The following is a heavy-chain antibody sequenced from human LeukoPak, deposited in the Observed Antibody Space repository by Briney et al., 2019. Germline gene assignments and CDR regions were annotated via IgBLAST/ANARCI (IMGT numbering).Heavy chain of an antibody. CDR1: GFTFSSYW. Sequence: GGSLRLSCAASGFTFSSYWMTWVRQATGKGLEWVANIKQDGSEKNYVDSVKGRFTISRDNAKNSLYLQMNSLRAEHTAVYYCARARGYDFWSGYDGYDIWGQGTRVTVSS. CDR2: IKQDGSEK. J-gene: IGHJ3*02. D-gene: IGHD3/OR15-3a*01. V-gene: IGHV3-7*01. CDR3: ARARGYDFWSGYDGYDI.